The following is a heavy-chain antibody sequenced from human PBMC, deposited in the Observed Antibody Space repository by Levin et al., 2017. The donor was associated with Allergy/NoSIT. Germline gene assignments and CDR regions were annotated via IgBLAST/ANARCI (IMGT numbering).Heavy chain of an antibody. CDR1: GGSISSSSYY. V-gene: IGHV4-39*07. CDR2: IYYSGST. CDR3: ARDPEVFQWELLDYLDAIDI. D-gene: IGHD1-26*01. Sequence: SQTLSLTCTVPGGSISSSSYYWGWIRQPPGKGLEWIGSIYYSGSTYYNPSLKSRVTISVDTSKNQFSLKLSSVTAADTAVYYCARDPEVFQWELLDYLDAIDIWGQGTMVTVSS. J-gene: IGHJ3*02.